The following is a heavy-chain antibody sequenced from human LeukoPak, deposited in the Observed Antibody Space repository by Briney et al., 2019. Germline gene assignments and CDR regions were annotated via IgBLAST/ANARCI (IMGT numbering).Heavy chain of an antibody. CDR3: ARVGIAAAGTVEFDY. Sequence: ASVKVSCKASGYTFTSYGISWVRQAPGQGLEWMGWISAYNVNTNYAQKLQGRVTMTTDTSTSTAYMELRSLRSDDTAVYYCARVGIAAAGTVEFDYWGQGTLVTVSS. CDR1: GYTFTSYG. J-gene: IGHJ4*02. V-gene: IGHV1-18*01. CDR2: ISAYNVNT. D-gene: IGHD6-13*01.